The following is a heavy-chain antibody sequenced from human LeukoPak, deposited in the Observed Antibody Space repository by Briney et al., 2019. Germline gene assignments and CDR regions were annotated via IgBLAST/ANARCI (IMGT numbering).Heavy chain of an antibody. J-gene: IGHJ4*02. V-gene: IGHV1-46*01. Sequence: GSVKVSCKASGYTFTTHIIHGVRQAPGQGLQWMGRINPSGGSAIYAQKFQGRVTMTSDTSTSSVYMELRSLRSEDTALYFCARERGELHRELDSWGQGTLVTVSS. D-gene: IGHD1-26*01. CDR2: INPSGGSA. CDR1: GYTFTTHI. CDR3: ARERGELHRELDS.